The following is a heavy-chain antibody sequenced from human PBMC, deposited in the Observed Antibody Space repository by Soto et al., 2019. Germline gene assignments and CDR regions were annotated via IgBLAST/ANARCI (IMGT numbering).Heavy chain of an antibody. V-gene: IGHV3-74*01. CDR3: ARDRPITIFGVVSVAFDI. CDR2: INSDGSST. J-gene: IGHJ3*02. Sequence: GGSLRLSCAASGFTFSSYWMHWVRQAPGKGLVWVSRINSDGSSTSYADSVKGRFTISRDNAKNTLYLQMNSLRAEDTAVYYCARDRPITIFGVVSVAFDIWGQGTMVTVSS. D-gene: IGHD3-3*01. CDR1: GFTFSSYW.